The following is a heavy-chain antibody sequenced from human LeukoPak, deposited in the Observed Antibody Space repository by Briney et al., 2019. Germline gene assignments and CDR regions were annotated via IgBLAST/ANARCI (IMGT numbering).Heavy chain of an antibody. D-gene: IGHD3-22*01. CDR3: ARDGKSISGYYKMYNWFDP. J-gene: IGHJ5*02. CDR2: ISYDGSNK. CDR1: GFTFSSYA. Sequence: PGGSLRLSCAASGFTFSSYAMHWVRQAPGKGLEWVAVISYDGSNKYYADSVKGRFTISRDNSKNTLYLQMNSLGAEDTAVYYCARDGKSISGYYKMYNWFDPWGQGTLVTVSS. V-gene: IGHV3-30-3*01.